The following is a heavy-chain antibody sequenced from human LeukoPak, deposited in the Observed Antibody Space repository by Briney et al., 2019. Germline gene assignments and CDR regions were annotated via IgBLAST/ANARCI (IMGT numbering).Heavy chain of an antibody. J-gene: IGHJ4*02. V-gene: IGHV4-34*01. Sequence: SETLSLTCTVSDGSVPSYYWSWIRQPPGKGLEWIGEINRSGSIYYNPSLKSRVTISLDTSKNQFSLKLSSVTAADTAVYYCALGDNYGDYEVDYWGQGTLVTVSS. CDR1: DGSVPSYY. D-gene: IGHD4-17*01. CDR2: INRSGSI. CDR3: ALGDNYGDYEVDY.